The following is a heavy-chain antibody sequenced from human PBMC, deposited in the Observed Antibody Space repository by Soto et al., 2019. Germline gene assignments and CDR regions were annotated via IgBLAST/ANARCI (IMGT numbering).Heavy chain of an antibody. CDR2: IKSNSDGGTT. Sequence: EVQLVESGGVLMKPGGSLRLSCAASGFTFNKAWMNWVRQAPGKGLEWVGRIKSNSDGGTTDYTAPVKGRFTVSRDASKTTLYLQMNSVKTEDTAVYFCTADGAQKAVAGTGGLYFDYWGQGPLVTVSS. D-gene: IGHD6-13*01. CDR3: TADGAQKAVAGTGGLYFDY. J-gene: IGHJ4*02. V-gene: IGHV3-15*07. CDR1: GFTFNKAW.